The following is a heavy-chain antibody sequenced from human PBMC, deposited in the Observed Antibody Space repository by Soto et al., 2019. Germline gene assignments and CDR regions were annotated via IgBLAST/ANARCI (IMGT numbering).Heavy chain of an antibody. CDR3: TRADLTVTLSVFDP. D-gene: IGHD4-17*01. CDR1: GFTFSNYA. CDR2: VTGTSGGT. J-gene: IGHJ5*02. V-gene: IGHV3-23*01. Sequence: GGSLRLSCAVSGFTFSNYAMSWVRQTPGKGLEWVSTVTGTSGGTYYADSVKGRFTISRDNSKSTLYLQMNSLSADDTAVYYCTRADLTVTLSVFDPWGQGTLVTVSS.